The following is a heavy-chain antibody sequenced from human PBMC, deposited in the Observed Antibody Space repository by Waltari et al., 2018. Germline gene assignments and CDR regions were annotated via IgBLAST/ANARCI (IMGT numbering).Heavy chain of an antibody. J-gene: IGHJ3*02. CDR2: INAGNGNT. CDR3: ARPRGDRVSDAFDI. Sequence: QVQLVQSGAEVKKPGASVKVSCKASGYTFTSYAMHWVRQAPGQRLEWMGWINAGNGNTKYSQKFQGRVTITRDTSASTAYMELSSLRSEDTAVYYCARPRGDRVSDAFDIWGQGTMVTVSS. CDR1: GYTFTSYA. V-gene: IGHV1-3*01. D-gene: IGHD6-13*01.